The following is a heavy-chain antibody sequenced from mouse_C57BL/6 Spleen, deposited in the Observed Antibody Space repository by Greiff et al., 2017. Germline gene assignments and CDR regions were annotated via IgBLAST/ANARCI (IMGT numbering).Heavy chain of an antibody. CDR1: GYTFTSSG. CDR2: IYPRSGNT. CDR3: AWDGYSYAMDY. D-gene: IGHD2-3*01. J-gene: IGHJ4*01. V-gene: IGHV1-81*01. Sequence: QVQLQQSGAELARPGASVKLSCKASGYTFTSSGISWVKQRTGQGLEWIGEIYPRSGNTYYNEKFKGKATLTADKSSSTAYMELRSLTSEDSAVYFCAWDGYSYAMDYWGQGTSVTVSS.